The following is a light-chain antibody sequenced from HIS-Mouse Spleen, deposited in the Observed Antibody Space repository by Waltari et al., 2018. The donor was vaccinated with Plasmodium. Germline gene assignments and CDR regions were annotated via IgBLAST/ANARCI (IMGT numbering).Light chain of an antibody. Sequence: AIRMTQSPSSFSASTGDRVTITCRASQGISRYLAWYQQKPGKAPKLLIYAAPTLQSGVPSRFSGSGSGTDFTLTSSCLQSEDFATYYCQQYYSYLLTFGGGTKVEIK. V-gene: IGKV1-8*01. CDR2: AAP. CDR3: QQYYSYLLT. CDR1: QGISRY. J-gene: IGKJ4*01.